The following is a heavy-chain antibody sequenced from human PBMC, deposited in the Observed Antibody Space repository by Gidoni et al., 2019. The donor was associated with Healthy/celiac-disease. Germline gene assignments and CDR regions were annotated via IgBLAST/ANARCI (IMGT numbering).Heavy chain of an antibody. CDR1: GFTVSSNY. CDR2: IYSGGST. CDR3: ARSAGDYDSSGYADAFDI. Sequence: EVKLVESGGGLVQPGGSLRLSCAASGFTVSSNYMSWVRQAPGKGLEWVSVIYSGGSTYYADSVKGRFTISRDNSKNTLYLQMNSLRAEDTAVYYCARSAGDYDSSGYADAFDIWGQGTMVTVSS. V-gene: IGHV3-66*02. J-gene: IGHJ3*02. D-gene: IGHD3-22*01.